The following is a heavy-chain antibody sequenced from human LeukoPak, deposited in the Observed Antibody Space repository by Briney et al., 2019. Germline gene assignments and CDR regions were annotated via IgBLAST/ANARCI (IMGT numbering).Heavy chain of an antibody. CDR3: VRGAGGPRNYVLDY. J-gene: IGHJ4*02. Sequence: PGGSLRLSCAASGLTFSGYDMHWVRQAPGMGLVWVSRLNSDGTTINYADSEKGRFTISRDNAKNTVYLQMSGLRDDDTALYFCVRGAGGPRNYVLDYWGQGALVSVSS. CDR2: LNSDGTTI. CDR1: GLTFSGYD. V-gene: IGHV3-74*01. D-gene: IGHD3-10*02.